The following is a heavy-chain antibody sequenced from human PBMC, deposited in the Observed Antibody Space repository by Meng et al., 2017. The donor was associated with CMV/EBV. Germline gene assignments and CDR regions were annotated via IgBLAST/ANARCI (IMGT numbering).Heavy chain of an antibody. CDR1: FTFRSSW. Sequence: FTFRSSWMHWVRQVPGKRPEWVSCLNSDGSSTTYLDSVKGRFTISRDNAKNTLYLQMDSLRVEDTAVYYCARGYSAYDYRGANWFDPWGQGTLVTVSS. J-gene: IGHJ5*02. CDR3: ARGYSAYDYRGANWFDP. D-gene: IGHD5-12*01. CDR2: LNSDGSST. V-gene: IGHV3-74*03.